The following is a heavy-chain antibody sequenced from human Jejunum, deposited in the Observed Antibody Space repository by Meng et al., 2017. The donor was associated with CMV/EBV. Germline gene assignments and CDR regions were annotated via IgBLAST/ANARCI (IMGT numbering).Heavy chain of an antibody. Sequence: LSCAASGFTFTNFAMTWIRQAPGKGLEWVSTVMATDGSIYYADSVRGRFTISRDNSKNTLNLQMDSLRAEDTAVYYCVRNPSGSYDYWGQGTLVTVSS. CDR1: GFTFTNFA. CDR2: VMATDGSI. V-gene: IGHV3-23*01. D-gene: IGHD1-26*01. CDR3: VRNPSGSYDY. J-gene: IGHJ4*02.